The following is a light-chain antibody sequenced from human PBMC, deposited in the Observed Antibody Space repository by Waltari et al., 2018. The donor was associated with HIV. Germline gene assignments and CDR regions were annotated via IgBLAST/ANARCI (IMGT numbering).Light chain of an antibody. CDR3: LQTYRFPFT. CDR2: SAS. Sequence: DIQMTQSPSSVSASVGDRVTITCRASQGLDTWLGWYQHKPGRAPKLLISSASTLQSGVPSRFSGSGFGTDFSLTISSLQPEDFTIYYCLQTYRFPFTFGPGTKVDFK. CDR1: QGLDTW. J-gene: IGKJ3*01. V-gene: IGKV1-12*02.